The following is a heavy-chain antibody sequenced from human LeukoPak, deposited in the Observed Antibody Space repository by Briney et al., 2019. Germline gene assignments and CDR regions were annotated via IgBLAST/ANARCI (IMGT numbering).Heavy chain of an antibody. D-gene: IGHD2-15*01. CDR2: VDPEDGET. CDR3: ATCSGGSCYPLDY. V-gene: IGHV1-69-2*01. J-gene: IGHJ4*02. CDR1: GYTFTDYY. Sequence: ASVKISCKVSGYTFTDYYMHWVPQAPGKGVEWMGLVDPEDGETIYAEKFQGRVTITADTSTDTAYMELSSLRSEDTAVYYCATCSGGSCYPLDYWGQGTLVTVSS.